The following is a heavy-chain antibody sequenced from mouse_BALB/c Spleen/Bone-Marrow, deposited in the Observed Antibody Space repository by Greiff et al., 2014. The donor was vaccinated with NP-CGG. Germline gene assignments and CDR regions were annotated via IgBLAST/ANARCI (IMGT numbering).Heavy chain of an antibody. CDR2: IWTGGST. Sequence: VQLQQSVPGLVQPSPSLSITCTVSGFSFTTYGVHWVRQSPGKGLEWLGVIWTGGSTDYNAAFISRLNISKDNSKSQVFFEMNSLQTNDTAIYYCARNHRGYYFDYWGQGTTLTVSS. D-gene: IGHD3-1*01. CDR1: GFSFTTYG. CDR3: ARNHRGYYFDY. J-gene: IGHJ2*01. V-gene: IGHV2-2*02.